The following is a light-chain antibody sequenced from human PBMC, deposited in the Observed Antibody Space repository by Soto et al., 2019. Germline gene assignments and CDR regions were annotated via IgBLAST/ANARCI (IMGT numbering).Light chain of an antibody. Sequence: DIVMTQSPDSLAVSLGERATINCKSSQSVLYSSNNKNYLAWYQQKPGQPPKLLIYWASTRESGVPDRFSGSGSGTDFTLTISSLQAEDVAVYDCQQYYTTRTWTFGQGTKVEIK. CDR3: QQYYTTRTWT. V-gene: IGKV4-1*01. CDR2: WAS. CDR1: QSVLYSSNNKNY. J-gene: IGKJ1*01.